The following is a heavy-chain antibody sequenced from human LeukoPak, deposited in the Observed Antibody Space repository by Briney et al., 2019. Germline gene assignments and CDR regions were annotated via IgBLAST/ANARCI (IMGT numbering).Heavy chain of an antibody. V-gene: IGHV1-2*04. Sequence: ASVKVSCKASGYTFTGYYMHWVRQAPGQGLEWMGWINPNSGGTNYAQKFQGWVTMTRDTSISTAYMELSRLRSDDTAVYYCARGGGYDSSGYYFDYWGQGTLVTVSS. D-gene: IGHD3-22*01. J-gene: IGHJ4*02. CDR3: ARGGGYDSSGYYFDY. CDR2: INPNSGGT. CDR1: GYTFTGYY.